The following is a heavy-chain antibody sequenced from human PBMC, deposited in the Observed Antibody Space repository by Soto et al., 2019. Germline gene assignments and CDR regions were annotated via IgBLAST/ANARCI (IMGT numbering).Heavy chain of an antibody. V-gene: IGHV3-48*01. J-gene: IGHJ4*02. CDR1: GFTFSSYS. Sequence: EVQVVESGGGLVQPGGSLRLSCAVSGFTFSSYSMNWVRQAPGKGLEWVSYISSSSSTIYYADSVKGRFTISRDKAKNSLYLQMYSLRAEDTAVYYCARGLGCSGGSCSFDYWGQGTLVTVSS. D-gene: IGHD2-15*01. CDR3: ARGLGCSGGSCSFDY. CDR2: ISSSSSTI.